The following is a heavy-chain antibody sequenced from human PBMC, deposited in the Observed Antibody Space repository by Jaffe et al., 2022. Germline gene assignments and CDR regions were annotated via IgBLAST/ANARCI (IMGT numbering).Heavy chain of an antibody. Sequence: QVQLQESGPGLVKPSETLSLTCGVSSYSISSGYYWGWIRQPPGKGLEWIGSIYHSGSTYYNPSLKSRVTISVDTSKNQFSLKLSSVTAADTAVYFCARDWLYDYYFDYWGQGSLVTVSS. V-gene: IGHV4-38-2*02. J-gene: IGHJ4*02. CDR3: ARDWLYDYYFDY. CDR1: SYSISSGYY. CDR2: IYHSGST. D-gene: IGHD3-22*01.